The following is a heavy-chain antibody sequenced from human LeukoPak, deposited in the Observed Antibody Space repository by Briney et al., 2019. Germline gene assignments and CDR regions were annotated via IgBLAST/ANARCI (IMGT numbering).Heavy chain of an antibody. V-gene: IGHV3-11*01. CDR1: GFTFSDYY. J-gene: IGHJ4*02. D-gene: IGHD6-13*01. Sequence: GGSLRLSCAASGFTFSDYYISWIRQAPGKGLELVSYISSSGSTIYYADSVKGRFTISRDNAKNSLYLQMNSLRAEDTAVYYCARVPAAAGNYFDYWGQGTLVTVSS. CDR2: ISSSGSTI. CDR3: ARVPAAAGNYFDY.